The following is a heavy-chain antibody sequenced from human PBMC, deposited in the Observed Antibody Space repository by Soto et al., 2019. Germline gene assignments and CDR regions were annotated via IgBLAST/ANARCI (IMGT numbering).Heavy chain of an antibody. V-gene: IGHV4-31*03. Sequence: PSETLSLTCTVSGASISTGGYYWSWIRQHPGKGLEYIGYIYYSGSAHYNPSLRGRAFLSLDTSANQFSLNLTSVTAADTAVFYCARVPIHGGKGYCFDFWGQGALVTVSS. J-gene: IGHJ4*02. D-gene: IGHD2-15*01. CDR3: ARVPIHGGKGYCFDF. CDR1: GASISTGGYY. CDR2: IYYSGSA.